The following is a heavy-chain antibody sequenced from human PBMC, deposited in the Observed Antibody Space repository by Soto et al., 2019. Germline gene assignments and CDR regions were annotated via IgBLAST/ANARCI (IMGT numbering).Heavy chain of an antibody. V-gene: IGHV4-61*01. J-gene: IGHJ4*02. Sequence: TSETLSLTCAVSGGSVNSETYFWTWIRQSPETGLEWIGYISYSGTTNYNPSLQSRVTMSVDTSKNQFSLKLSSVTAADTAVYFCARDHRSLFDYWGQGVLVTVSS. CDR3: ARDHRSLFDY. D-gene: IGHD3-10*01. CDR1: GGSVNSETYF. CDR2: ISYSGTT.